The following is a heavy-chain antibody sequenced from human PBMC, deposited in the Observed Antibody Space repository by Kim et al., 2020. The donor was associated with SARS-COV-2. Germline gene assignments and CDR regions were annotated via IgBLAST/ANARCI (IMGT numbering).Heavy chain of an antibody. Sequence: GGSLRLSCAASGFTFDDYAMHWVRQAPGKGLEWVSGISWNSGSIGYADSVKGRFTISRDNAKISLYLQMNSLRAEDTALYYCAKDIAPGIVGPNDAFDIWGQGTMVTVSS. V-gene: IGHV3-9*01. CDR3: AKDIAPGIVGPNDAFDI. CDR1: GFTFDDYA. CDR2: ISWNSGSI. D-gene: IGHD1-26*01. J-gene: IGHJ3*02.